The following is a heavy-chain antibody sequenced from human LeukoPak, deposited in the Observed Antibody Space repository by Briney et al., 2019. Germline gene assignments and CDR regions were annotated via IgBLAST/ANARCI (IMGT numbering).Heavy chain of an antibody. CDR2: INHSGST. V-gene: IGHV4-34*01. CDR1: GGSFSGYY. CDR3: ARGPEWGDWFDP. D-gene: IGHD1-26*01. J-gene: IGHJ5*02. Sequence: PSETLSLTCAVYGGSFSGYYWSWIRQPPGKGLEWIGEINHSGSTNYNPSLKSRVTISVDTSKNQFSLKLSSVTAADTAVYYCARGPEWGDWFDPWGQGTLVTVSS.